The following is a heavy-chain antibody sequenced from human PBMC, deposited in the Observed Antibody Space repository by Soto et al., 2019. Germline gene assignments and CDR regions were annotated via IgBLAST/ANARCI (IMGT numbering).Heavy chain of an antibody. CDR3: ARKSRTSSQFDY. Sequence: EVQLLEAGGGLVQHGGSLRLSCAASGFTVDTYAMSWVRQAPGKGLEWVSGITGSGGSTDYADSVKGRFTISRDTSRNTLYLQMRRLRVEDTAIYYCARKSRTSSQFDYWGQGTMVTVSA. CDR1: GFTVDTYA. J-gene: IGHJ4*02. CDR2: ITGSGGST. D-gene: IGHD1-7*01. V-gene: IGHV3-23*01.